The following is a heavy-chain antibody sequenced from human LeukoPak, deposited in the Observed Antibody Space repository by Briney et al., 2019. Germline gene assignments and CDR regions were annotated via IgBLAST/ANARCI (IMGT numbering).Heavy chain of an antibody. CDR3: AREIYHGSGSPRFDT. D-gene: IGHD3-10*01. J-gene: IGHJ5*02. Sequence: QPGGSLRLSCAASGFTFSSYEMNWVRQAPGKGLEWVSYISISGSTIHYADSVKGRFTISRDNAKNSLYLQMNSLRAEDTAVYFCAREIYHGSGSPRFDTWGQGILVTVSS. CDR2: ISISGSTI. CDR1: GFTFSSYE. V-gene: IGHV3-48*03.